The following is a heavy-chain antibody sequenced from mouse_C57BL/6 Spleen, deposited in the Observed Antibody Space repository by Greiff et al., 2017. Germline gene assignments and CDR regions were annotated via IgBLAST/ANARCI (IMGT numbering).Heavy chain of an antibody. D-gene: IGHD1-1*01. Sequence: DVKLVESGGGLVKPGGSLKLSCAASGFTFSDYGMHWVRQAPEKGLEWVAYISSGSSTIYYADTVKGRFTISRDNAKNTLFLQMTSLRSEDTAMYYCARNYGSLYYYAMDYWGQGTSVTVSS. J-gene: IGHJ4*01. V-gene: IGHV5-17*01. CDR3: ARNYGSLYYYAMDY. CDR2: ISSGSSTI. CDR1: GFTFSDYG.